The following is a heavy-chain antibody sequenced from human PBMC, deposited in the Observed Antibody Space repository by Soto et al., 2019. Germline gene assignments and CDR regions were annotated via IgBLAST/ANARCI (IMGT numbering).Heavy chain of an antibody. CDR2: IYSSGST. V-gene: IGHV4-30-4*01. D-gene: IGHD4-4*01. Sequence: QVQLQESGPGLVKPSQTLSLTCSVSGGSISSDNYYWSWIRQTPGKGLEWIGYIYSSGSTYYNPSLNSRLTLSIDTSTNQFSLKLRSVTAADTATYYCARSTGRYWGQGTLVTVSS. CDR3: ARSTGRY. J-gene: IGHJ4*02. CDR1: GGSISSDNYY.